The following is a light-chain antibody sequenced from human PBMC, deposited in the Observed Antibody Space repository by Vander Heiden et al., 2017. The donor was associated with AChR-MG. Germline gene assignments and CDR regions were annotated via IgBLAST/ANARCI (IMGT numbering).Light chain of an antibody. CDR2: DAS. J-gene: IGKJ1*01. CDR1: QSVLTF. V-gene: IGKV3-11*01. Sequence: EIVLTQSPDTLSLSPGERATLSCRASQSVLTFLAWYQPKPGQPPRLLISDASNRATGIPARFRGSGSGTDFTLTISTLEPEDFAVYYCQQRYNWPRTFGQGTRVEIK. CDR3: QQRYNWPRT.